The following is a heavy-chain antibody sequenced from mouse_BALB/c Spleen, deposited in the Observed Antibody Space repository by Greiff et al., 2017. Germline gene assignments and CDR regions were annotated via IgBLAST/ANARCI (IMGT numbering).Heavy chain of an antibody. V-gene: IGHV5-6-3*01. CDR3: ARRGDYYGTSFAY. CDR1: GFTFSSYG. J-gene: IGHJ3*01. CDR2: INSNGGST. Sequence: EVQLVESGGGLVQPGGSLKLSCAASGFTFSSYGMSWVRQTPDKRLELVATINSNGGSTYYPDSVKGRFTISRDNAKNNLYLQMSSLKSEDTAMYYCARRGDYYGTSFAYWGQGTLVTVSA. D-gene: IGHD1-1*01.